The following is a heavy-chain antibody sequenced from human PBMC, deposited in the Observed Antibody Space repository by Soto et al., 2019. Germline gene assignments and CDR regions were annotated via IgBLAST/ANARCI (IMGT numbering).Heavy chain of an antibody. CDR2: ISADGTYT. CDR3: ARARPDSAWYWDN. CDR1: GFTFSDYY. V-gene: IGHV3-11*05. Sequence: GGSLRLSCAASGFTFSDYYMGWIRQAPGKGLNWVSYISADGTYTNYADSVKGRFTTSRDNAKNSLYLQVNSLRVEDTAVYYCARARPDSAWYWDNWGQGTLVTVSS. J-gene: IGHJ4*02. D-gene: IGHD2-8*02.